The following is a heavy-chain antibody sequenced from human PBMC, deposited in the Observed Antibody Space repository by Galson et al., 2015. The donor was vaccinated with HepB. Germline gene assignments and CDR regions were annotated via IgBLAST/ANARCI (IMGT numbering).Heavy chain of an antibody. CDR2: INSDGSST. Sequence: SLRLSCAASGFTFSSYWMHWVRQAPGKGLVWVSRINSDGSSTSYADSVKGRFTISRDNAKNTLYLQMNSLRAEDTAVYYCARVAVGAIYCYYYMDVWGKGTTVTVSS. V-gene: IGHV3-74*01. CDR3: ARVAVGAIYCYYYMDV. D-gene: IGHD1-26*01. J-gene: IGHJ6*03. CDR1: GFTFSSYW.